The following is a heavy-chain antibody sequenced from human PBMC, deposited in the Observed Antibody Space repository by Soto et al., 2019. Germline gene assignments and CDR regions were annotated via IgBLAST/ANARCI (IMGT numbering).Heavy chain of an antibody. D-gene: IGHD3-3*01. J-gene: IGHJ4*02. V-gene: IGHV3-15*07. CDR1: GGSFSGYY. CDR3: TADHWS. Sequence: ETLSLTCAVYGGSFSGYYWSWIRQPPGKGLEWVARINRKIDGETTDYAAPVEGRFTIARDDSKNTLYLQMSSLKIEDTAVYFCTADHWSWGQGTLVTVSS. CDR2: INRKIDGETT.